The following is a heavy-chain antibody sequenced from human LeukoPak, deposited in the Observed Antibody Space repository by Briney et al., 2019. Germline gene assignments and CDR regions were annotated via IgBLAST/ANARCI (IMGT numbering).Heavy chain of an antibody. CDR1: GGSISSSSYY. CDR3: ARGGGYCSSTSCYSNEAYYYYYYMDV. Sequence: SETLSLTCTVSGGSISSSSYYWGWIRQPPGKGLEWIGSIYYSGSTYYNPSLKSRVTISVDTSKNQFSLKLSSVTAADTAVYYCARGGGYCSSTSCYSNEAYYYYYYMDVWGKGTTVTVSS. CDR2: IYYSGST. D-gene: IGHD2-2*01. V-gene: IGHV4-39*07. J-gene: IGHJ6*03.